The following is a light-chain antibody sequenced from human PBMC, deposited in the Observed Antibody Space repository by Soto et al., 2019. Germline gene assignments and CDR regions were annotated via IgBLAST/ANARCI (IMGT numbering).Light chain of an antibody. J-gene: IGKJ2*01. Sequence: AIQMTQSPSSLSASIGDRVTITCRASQGIRSDLGWYQQKPGKAPKLLIYTTSSLQSGVPSRFSGSGSGTDFTLTISSLQPEDFATYYCLQDYYYPYTFGQGTKLEIK. CDR1: QGIRSD. CDR2: TTS. CDR3: LQDYYYPYT. V-gene: IGKV1-6*01.